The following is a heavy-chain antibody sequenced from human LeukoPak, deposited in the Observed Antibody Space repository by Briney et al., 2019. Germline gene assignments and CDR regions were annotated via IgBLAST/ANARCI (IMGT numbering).Heavy chain of an antibody. J-gene: IGHJ4*02. Sequence: KTSETLSLTRTVSGGSIITRSYYWGWIRRPPGKGLEWLGTISDTGSTYYNPSLKSRVTMSVDTSKKQFSLRLSSVTAADTAIYYCARTTVTFQPIVYFDYWGQGTLVTVSS. CDR3: ARTTVTFQPIVYFDY. V-gene: IGHV4-39*01. D-gene: IGHD4-17*01. CDR1: GGSIITRSYY. CDR2: ISDTGST.